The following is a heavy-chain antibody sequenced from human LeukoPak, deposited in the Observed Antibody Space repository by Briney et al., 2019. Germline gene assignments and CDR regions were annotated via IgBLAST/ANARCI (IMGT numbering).Heavy chain of an antibody. CDR3: ARCRTLGFDY. CDR1: GGSFSGYY. D-gene: IGHD2-15*01. Sequence: SETLSLTCAVYGGSFSGYYWSWIRKPPGKGLEWIGEIYHSGSTNYNPSLKSRVTISVDKSKNQFSLKLSSVTAADTAVYYCARCRTLGFDYWGQGTLVTVSS. V-gene: IGHV4-34*01. CDR2: IYHSGST. J-gene: IGHJ4*02.